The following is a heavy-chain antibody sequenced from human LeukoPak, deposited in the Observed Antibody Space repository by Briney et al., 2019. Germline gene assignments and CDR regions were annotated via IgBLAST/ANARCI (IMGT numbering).Heavy chain of an antibody. Sequence: GGSLRLSCATSGFTFSSFSMNWVRQAPGKGPEWVSYISSTGFNIYYADSVKGRFTISRDNAKQSLYLQMNSLRDEDTAIYYCARGPYYNPSDAFDLWGQGTVVTVFS. CDR1: GFTFSSFS. D-gene: IGHD3-10*01. CDR3: ARGPYYNPSDAFDL. CDR2: ISSTGFNI. V-gene: IGHV3-48*02. J-gene: IGHJ3*01.